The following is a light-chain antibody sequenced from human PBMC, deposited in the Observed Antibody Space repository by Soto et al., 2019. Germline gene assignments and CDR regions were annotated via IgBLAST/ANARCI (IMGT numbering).Light chain of an antibody. CDR2: DAS. V-gene: IGKV3-20*01. J-gene: IGKJ4*01. Sequence: EIVLTQTPGTVSLSPGERATLSCRASQSVRSTYFAWYQHKPGQAPRLLIFDASTRATGIPDWFSGRGSGTDFTLTISRLEPEDFALYYCHQYGHSPVTFGGGTKVDIK. CDR1: QSVRSTY. CDR3: HQYGHSPVT.